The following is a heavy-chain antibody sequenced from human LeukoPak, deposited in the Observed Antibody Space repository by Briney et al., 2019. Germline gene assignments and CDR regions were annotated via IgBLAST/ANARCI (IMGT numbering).Heavy chain of an antibody. J-gene: IGHJ4*02. D-gene: IGHD1-26*01. V-gene: IGHV3-7*01. Sequence: GGSLRLSCTASGFTFSNYWMTWVRQAPGKGLEWVANIKQDGSQTYFVDSVRGRFSISRDNAKNSVCLEANSLRAEDTAVYYCVRDTGGSGSYPDYWGQGTLVTVSA. CDR2: IKQDGSQT. CDR3: VRDTGGSGSYPDY. CDR1: GFTFSNYW.